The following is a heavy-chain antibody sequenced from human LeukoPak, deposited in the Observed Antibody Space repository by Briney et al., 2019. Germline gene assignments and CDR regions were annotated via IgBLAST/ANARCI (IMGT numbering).Heavy chain of an antibody. Sequence: SETLSLTCTVSGGSISSHYWSWIRQPPGKGPEWIGYIYYSGSTNYNPSLKSRVTISVDTSKNQFSLKLSSVTAADTAVYYCARRYSSGWPDYYYYMDVWGKGTTVTVSS. CDR3: ARRYSSGWPDYYYYMDV. J-gene: IGHJ6*03. D-gene: IGHD6-19*01. CDR1: GGSISSHY. CDR2: IYYSGST. V-gene: IGHV4-59*11.